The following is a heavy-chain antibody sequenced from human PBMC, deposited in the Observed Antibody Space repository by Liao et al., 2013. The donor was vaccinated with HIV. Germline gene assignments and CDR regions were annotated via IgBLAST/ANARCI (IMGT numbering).Heavy chain of an antibody. Sequence: QVQLQESGPGLVKPSETLSLTCTVSGGSISSSSYYWGWIRQPPGKGLEWIGSIYYSGSTYYNPSLKSRVTISVDTSKNQFSLKLSSVTAADTAVYYCARAPFLYCSSTSCYGFYFDYWGQGTLVTVSS. CDR2: IYYSGST. CDR3: ARAPFLYCSSTSCYGFYFDY. J-gene: IGHJ4*02. D-gene: IGHD2-2*01. V-gene: IGHV4-39*07. CDR1: GGSISSSSYY.